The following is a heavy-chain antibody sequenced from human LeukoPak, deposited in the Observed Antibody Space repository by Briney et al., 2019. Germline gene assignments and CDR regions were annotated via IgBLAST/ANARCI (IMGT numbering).Heavy chain of an antibody. J-gene: IGHJ3*02. CDR2: TYYRSKWYN. Sequence: SQTLSLTCAISGDSVSSNNSWNWIRQSPSRGLEWLGRTYYRSKWYNDYVVSVKSRININPDTSKNQFSLHPNSVTPGDTAVYYCARGGQGDGYSADEAFDIWGQGTMVTVS. D-gene: IGHD5-18*01. CDR3: ARGGQGDGYSADEAFDI. V-gene: IGHV6-1*01. CDR1: GDSVSSNNS.